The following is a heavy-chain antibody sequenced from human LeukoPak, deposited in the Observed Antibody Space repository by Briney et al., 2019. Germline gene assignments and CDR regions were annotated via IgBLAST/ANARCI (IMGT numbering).Heavy chain of an antibody. D-gene: IGHD5-24*01. J-gene: IGHJ4*02. CDR3: ARAFRDGYNLYYFDY. V-gene: IGHV4-59*01. CDR2: IYYSGST. CDR1: RGSISSYY. Sequence: SETLSLTYTVSRGSISSYYWSWIRQPPGKGLEWIGYIYYSGSTNYNPSLKSRVTISVDTSKNQFSLKLSSVPAADTAVYYCARAFRDGYNLYYFDYWGQGTLVTVSS.